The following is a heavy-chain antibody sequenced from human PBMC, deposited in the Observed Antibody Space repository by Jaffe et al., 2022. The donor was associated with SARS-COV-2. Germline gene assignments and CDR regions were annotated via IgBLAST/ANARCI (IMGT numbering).Heavy chain of an antibody. CDR1: GFTFSNHA. CDR2: ISSSGGNT. J-gene: IGHJ4*02. Sequence: EVQLLESGGGLVRPGGSLRLSCAASGFTFSNHAMSWVRQAPGKGLEWVSAISSSGGNTYYADSVKGRFTISRDNSKNTYLQMNSLRADDTAVYYCVRQYDFDYWGQGTLVTVSS. CDR3: VRQYDFDY. V-gene: IGHV3-23*01.